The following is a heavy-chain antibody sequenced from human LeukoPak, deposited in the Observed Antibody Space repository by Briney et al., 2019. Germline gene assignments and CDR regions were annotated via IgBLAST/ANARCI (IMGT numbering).Heavy chain of an antibody. J-gene: IGHJ3*02. CDR2: ISSSSSYI. CDR3: ARAHLAVAAFDI. CDR1: GFTFGSYS. Sequence: GGSLRLSCAASGFTFGSYSMNWVRQAPGKGLEWVSSISSSSSYIYYADSVKGRFTISRDNAKNSLYLQMNSLRAEDTAVYYCARAHLAVAAFDIWGQGTMVTVSS. D-gene: IGHD6-19*01. V-gene: IGHV3-21*01.